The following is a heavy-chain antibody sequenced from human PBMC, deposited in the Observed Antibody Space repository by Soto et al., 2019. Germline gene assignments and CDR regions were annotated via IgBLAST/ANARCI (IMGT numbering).Heavy chain of an antibody. V-gene: IGHV4-39*01. D-gene: IGHD5-12*01. CDR2: IYYSGST. CDR1: GGSISSSSYY. J-gene: IGHJ4*02. CDR3: ARHSGHIFFDY. Sequence: QLQLQESGPGLVKPSETLSLTCTVSGGSISSSSYYWGWIRQPPGKGLEWIGSIYYSGSTYYNPSRKSRVTISVDTSKNQFSLKLSSVTAADTAVYYCARHSGHIFFDYWGQGTLVTVSS.